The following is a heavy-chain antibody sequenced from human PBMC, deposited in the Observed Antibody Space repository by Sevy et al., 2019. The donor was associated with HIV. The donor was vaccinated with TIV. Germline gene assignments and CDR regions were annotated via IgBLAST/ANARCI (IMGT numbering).Heavy chain of an antibody. Sequence: GGSLRLSCAASGFTFSDYYMSWIRQAPGKGLEWVSYISSSGSTIYYADPVKGRFTISRDNAKNSLYLQMNSLRAEDTAVYYCARDLLGYSYGDSFDYWGQGTLVTVSS. D-gene: IGHD5-18*01. CDR3: ARDLLGYSYGDSFDY. V-gene: IGHV3-11*01. CDR2: ISSSGSTI. J-gene: IGHJ4*02. CDR1: GFTFSDYY.